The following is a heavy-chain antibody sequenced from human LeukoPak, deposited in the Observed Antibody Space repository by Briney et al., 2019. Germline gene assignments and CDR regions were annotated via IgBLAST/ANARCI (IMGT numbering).Heavy chain of an antibody. D-gene: IGHD6-13*01. Sequence: PSDTLSLTCTVSVLSLSSYYWSWIRQPAGKGLEWSRRIYTSGSTNDNPSLKSRVTMSVDTSKNQFSLKLSSVTAANTAVYYCARVDQQLVHLFASWGPGNLVTVSS. CDR2: IYTSGST. J-gene: IGHJ4*03. CDR1: VLSLSSYY. V-gene: IGHV4-4*07. CDR3: ARVDQQLVHLFAS.